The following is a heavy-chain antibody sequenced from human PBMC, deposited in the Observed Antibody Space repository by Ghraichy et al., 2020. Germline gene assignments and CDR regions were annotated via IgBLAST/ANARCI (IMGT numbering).Heavy chain of an antibody. CDR1: GFTFSSYS. V-gene: IGHV3-21*01. Sequence: GGSLRLSCAASGFTFSSYSMNWVRQAPGKGLEWVSSISSSSSYIYYADSVKGRFTISRDNAKNSLYLQMNSLRAEDTAVYYCARVSRSGSYYYYYGMDVWGQGTTVTVSS. D-gene: IGHD1-26*01. CDR3: ARVSRSGSYYYYYGMDV. J-gene: IGHJ6*02. CDR2: ISSSSSYI.